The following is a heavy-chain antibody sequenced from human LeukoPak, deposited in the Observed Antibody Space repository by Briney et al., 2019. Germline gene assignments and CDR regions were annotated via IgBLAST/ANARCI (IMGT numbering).Heavy chain of an antibody. Sequence: SETLSLTCTVSGASIRSGDYCWSWIRQPPGKGLEWIGYIYDSGSTYYNPSLKSRITISVDTSENRFSLKLSSVTATDTAVYYCARDCSGGSCYGAFDIWGQGTMVTVSS. CDR2: IYDSGST. CDR1: GASIRSGDYC. J-gene: IGHJ3*02. D-gene: IGHD2-15*01. CDR3: ARDCSGGSCYGAFDI. V-gene: IGHV4-30-4*01.